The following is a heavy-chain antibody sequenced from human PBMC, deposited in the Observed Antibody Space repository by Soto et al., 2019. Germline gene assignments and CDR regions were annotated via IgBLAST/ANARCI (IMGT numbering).Heavy chain of an antibody. CDR2: IDYSGRT. J-gene: IGHJ4*02. V-gene: IGHV4-59*12. CDR3: ARGGPGYGDRIFEY. D-gene: IGHD4-17*01. Sequence: PSETLSLTCIVSGGSIDNYYWSWIRQPPGKGLDWVGYIDYSGRTNYSPSLKRRATISLDTSNNEFGLKLSSVTAADTAVYYCARGGPGYGDRIFEYWGQGTLVTVSS. CDR1: GGSIDNYY.